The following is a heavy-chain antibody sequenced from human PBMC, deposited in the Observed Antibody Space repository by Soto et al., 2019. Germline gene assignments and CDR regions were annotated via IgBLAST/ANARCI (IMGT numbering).Heavy chain of an antibody. CDR3: ATSPRNWGFDY. V-gene: IGHV1-18*01. D-gene: IGHD7-27*01. CDR2: ISGNNGNT. Sequence: ASVKVSCKASGYTFTKYGISWVRQAPGQGLEWMGWISGNNGNTNYAQKYQGRVTMTRDTSTTTAYMELSSLRSEDTAVYYCATSPRNWGFDYWGLRTLVPVSS. CDR1: GYTFTKYG. J-gene: IGHJ4*02.